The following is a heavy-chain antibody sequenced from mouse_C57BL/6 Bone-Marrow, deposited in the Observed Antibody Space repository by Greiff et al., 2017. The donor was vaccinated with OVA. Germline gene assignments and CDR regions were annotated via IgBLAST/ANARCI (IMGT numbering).Heavy chain of an antibody. J-gene: IGHJ4*01. CDR3: EKLGELDY. Sequence: EVQGVESGGDLVKPGGSLKLSCAASGFTFSSYGMSWVRQTPDKRLEWVATISSGGSYTYYPDSVKGRFTISRDNAKNTLYLQLSRLKSEDTAMYYCEKLGELDYWGQGTSVTVSS. CDR2: ISSGGSYT. CDR1: GFTFSSYG. V-gene: IGHV5-6*01.